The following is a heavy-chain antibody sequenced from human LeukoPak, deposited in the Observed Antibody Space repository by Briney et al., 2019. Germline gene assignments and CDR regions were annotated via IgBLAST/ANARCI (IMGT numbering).Heavy chain of an antibody. V-gene: IGHV3-7*01. CDR3: ARVFQAYYDSSGYLPDAFDI. CDR2: IKQDGSEK. J-gene: IGHJ3*02. Sequence: GGSLRLSCEASGFTFSSYWMSWIRQAPGKGLEWVANIKQDGSEKYYVDSVKGRFTISRDNAKNSLYLQMNSLRAEDTAVYYCARVFQAYYDSSGYLPDAFDIWGQGTMVTVSS. CDR1: GFTFSSYW. D-gene: IGHD3-22*01.